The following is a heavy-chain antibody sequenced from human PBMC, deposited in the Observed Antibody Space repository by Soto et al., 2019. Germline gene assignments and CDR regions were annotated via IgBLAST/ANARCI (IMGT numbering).Heavy chain of an antibody. CDR2: FVPLFGTT. D-gene: IGHD3-16*01. CDR1: GGTFSGYV. J-gene: IGHJ4*02. CDR3: ATHGLGVSSPPYFDN. V-gene: IGHV1-69*01. Sequence: QLVQSGSEVKKPGSSVKVSCQASGGTFSGYVVTWVRQAPGQGLEWMGEFVPLFGTTNYAQRFSGRITITAEESTSTAYMERGTLRSDDTAVYYCATHGLGVSSPPYFDNWGQGTLVTVSS.